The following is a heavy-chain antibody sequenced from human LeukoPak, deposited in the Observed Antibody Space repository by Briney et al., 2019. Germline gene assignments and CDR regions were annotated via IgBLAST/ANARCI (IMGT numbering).Heavy chain of an antibody. CDR2: IYYSGST. CDR1: GGSISSYY. Sequence: PSETLSLTCTVSGGSISSYYWSWIRQPPGKGLEWIGYIYYSGSTNYNPSLKSRVTISVDTSKNQFSLKLSSVTAADTAVYYCARQGLRFSLSGFWFDPWGQGTLVTVCS. D-gene: IGHD3-3*01. V-gene: IGHV4-59*08. J-gene: IGHJ5*02. CDR3: ARQGLRFSLSGFWFDP.